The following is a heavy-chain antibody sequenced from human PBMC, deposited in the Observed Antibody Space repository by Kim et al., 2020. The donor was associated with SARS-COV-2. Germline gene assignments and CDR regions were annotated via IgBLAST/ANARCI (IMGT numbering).Heavy chain of an antibody. CDR2: IYYSGST. CDR1: GGSISSSSYY. V-gene: IGHV4-39*01. D-gene: IGHD4-17*01. CDR3: ARQSATVTTYYYYYGMDV. J-gene: IGHJ6*04. Sequence: SQTLSLTCTVSGGSISSSSYYWGWIRQPPGKGLEWIGSIYYSGSTYYNPSLKSRVTISVDTSKNQFSLKLSSVTAADTAVYYCARQSATVTTYYYYYGMDVWGKGTTVTVSS.